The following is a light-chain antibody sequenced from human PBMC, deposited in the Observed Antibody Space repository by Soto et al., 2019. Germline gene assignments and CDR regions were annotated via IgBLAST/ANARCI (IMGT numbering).Light chain of an antibody. J-gene: IGLJ2*01. Sequence: QSVLTQPASVSGSPGQSITIPCTGTSSDVGSYNLVSWYQQHPGKAPKLIIYEVNKRPSGVSNRFSGSKSANTASLTISGLQAEDEADYYCFSYAGSSTLVFGGGTKLTVL. CDR1: SSDVGSYNL. CDR2: EVN. V-gene: IGLV2-23*02. CDR3: FSYAGSSTLV.